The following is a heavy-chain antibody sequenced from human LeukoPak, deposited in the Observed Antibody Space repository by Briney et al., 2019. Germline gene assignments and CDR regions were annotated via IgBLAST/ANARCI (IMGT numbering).Heavy chain of an antibody. CDR1: GFTFSSYE. CDR2: ISSSGSTI. Sequence: PGGSLRLSCAASGFTFSSYEMNWVRQAPGKGLEWVSYISSSGSTIYYADSVKGRFTISRDNAKNSLYLQMNSLRAEDTAVYYCAKTRVDIVATIDAFDIWGQGTMVTVSS. D-gene: IGHD5-12*01. J-gene: IGHJ3*02. CDR3: AKTRVDIVATIDAFDI. V-gene: IGHV3-48*03.